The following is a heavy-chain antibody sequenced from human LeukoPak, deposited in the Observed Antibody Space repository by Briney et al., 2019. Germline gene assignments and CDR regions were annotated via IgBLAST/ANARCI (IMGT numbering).Heavy chain of an antibody. D-gene: IGHD6-13*01. CDR1: VFTFSSYS. V-gene: IGHV3-21*01. CDR3: ARGKAAAANYMDV. J-gene: IGHJ6*03. CDR2: ISSSSSYI. Sequence: PGGSLRLSCAASVFTFSSYSMNWVRQAPGKGLEWVSSISSSSSYIYYADSVKGRFTISRDNAKNSLYLQMNSLRAEDTAVYYCARGKAAAANYMDVWGKGTTVTVSS.